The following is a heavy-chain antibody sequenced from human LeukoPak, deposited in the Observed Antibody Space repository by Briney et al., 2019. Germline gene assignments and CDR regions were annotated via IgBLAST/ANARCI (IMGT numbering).Heavy chain of an antibody. CDR3: AREGVNIVATFPASTYYYYYMDV. Sequence: ASVKVSCKVSGYTLTELSMHWVRQAPGQGLEWMGRIIPIFGTANYAQKFQGRVTITTDESTSTAYMELSSLRSEDTAVYYCAREGVNIVATFPASTYYYYYMDVWGKGTTVTVSS. CDR2: IIPIFGTA. J-gene: IGHJ6*03. CDR1: GYTLTELS. D-gene: IGHD5-12*01. V-gene: IGHV1-69*05.